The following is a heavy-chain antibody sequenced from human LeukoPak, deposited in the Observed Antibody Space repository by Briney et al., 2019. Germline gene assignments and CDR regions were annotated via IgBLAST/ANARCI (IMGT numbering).Heavy chain of an antibody. J-gene: IGHJ5*02. CDR1: GGSFSGYY. CDR2: INHSGST. CDR3: ARRATIFGVVTMAFDP. V-gene: IGHV4-34*01. Sequence: PSETLPLTCAVYGGSFSGYYWSWIRQPPGKGLEWIGEINHSGSTNYNPSLKSRVTISVDTSKNQFSLKLSSVTAADTAVYYCARRATIFGVVTMAFDPWGQGTLVTVSS. D-gene: IGHD3-3*01.